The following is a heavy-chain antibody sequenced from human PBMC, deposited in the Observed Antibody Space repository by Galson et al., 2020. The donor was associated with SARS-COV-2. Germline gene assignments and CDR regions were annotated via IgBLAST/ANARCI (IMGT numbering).Heavy chain of an antibody. V-gene: IGHV2-70*04. D-gene: IGHD7-27*01. J-gene: IGHJ2*01. CDR1: GFPLSTRGTR. CDR2: NDWDGDK. CDR3: ARITWGSWYFDL. Sequence: GPTLVKPTKTLTLTCTLSGFPLSTRGTRLTWLRQPPGKDLEWLARNDWDGDKFYSTSLKGRLTVSKDTTKNQVVLTLTNMDPGDTATYFCARITWGSWYFDLWGRGALVTVSS.